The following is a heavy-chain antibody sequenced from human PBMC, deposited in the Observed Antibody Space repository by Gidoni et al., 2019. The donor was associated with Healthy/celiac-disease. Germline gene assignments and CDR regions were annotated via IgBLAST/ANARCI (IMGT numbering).Heavy chain of an antibody. CDR3: ARDRRGYDILTGYYNRDWYFDL. Sequence: EVQLVESGGGLVQPGGSLRLSCAASGFPFSSYTMNWVRQAPGKGLEWVSYISSSSSTIYYADSVKGRFTISRDNAKNSLYLQMNSLRAEDTAVYYCARDRRGYDILTGYYNRDWYFDLWGRGTLVTVSS. CDR2: ISSSSSTI. J-gene: IGHJ2*01. V-gene: IGHV3-48*01. CDR1: GFPFSSYT. D-gene: IGHD3-9*01.